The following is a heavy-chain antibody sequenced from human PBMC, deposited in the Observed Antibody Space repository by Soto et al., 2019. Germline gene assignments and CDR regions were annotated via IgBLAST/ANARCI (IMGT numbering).Heavy chain of an antibody. CDR2: ISVSGGST. V-gene: IGHV3-23*01. Sequence: EVQLLESGGGLVQPGGSLRLSCAASGFTFSSYAMSWVRQAPGKGLEWVSAISVSGGSTYYADSVKGRFTISRDNSKNTLYLQMNSLRAEDTAVYYCAKALAMTTVTSDDWGQGTLVTVSS. D-gene: IGHD4-17*01. CDR3: AKALAMTTVTSDD. CDR1: GFTFSSYA. J-gene: IGHJ4*02.